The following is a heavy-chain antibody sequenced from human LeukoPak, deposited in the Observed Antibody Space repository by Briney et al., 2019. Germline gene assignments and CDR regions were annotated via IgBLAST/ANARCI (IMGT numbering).Heavy chain of an antibody. V-gene: IGHV1-2*02. D-gene: IGHD3-3*01. Sequence: GASVKVSCKASGYTFTGYYMHWVRQAPGQGLEWMGWINPNSGGTNYAQKFQGRVTMTRDTSISTAYMELSRLRSDDTAVYYCARGGGPRDFWSGYLIWGDYNWFDPWGQGTLVTVSS. CDR1: GYTFTGYY. CDR3: ARGGGPRDFWSGYLIWGDYNWFDP. CDR2: INPNSGGT. J-gene: IGHJ5*02.